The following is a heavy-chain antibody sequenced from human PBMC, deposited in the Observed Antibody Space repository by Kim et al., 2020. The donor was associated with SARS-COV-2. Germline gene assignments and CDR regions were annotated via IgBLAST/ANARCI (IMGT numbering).Heavy chain of an antibody. D-gene: IGHD3-10*01. J-gene: IGHJ4*01. V-gene: IGHV4-61*03. Sequence: SETLSLTCTVSGASVSSGSYYWAWLRQSPGKGLEWIGDIYYRGTTNYNPSLSSRVTMSIDLSNNHFSLMLTSVTAADTALYYCARDVAPWFGESHVDYWG. CDR2: IYYRGTT. CDR3: ARDVAPWFGESHVDY. CDR1: GASVSSGSYY.